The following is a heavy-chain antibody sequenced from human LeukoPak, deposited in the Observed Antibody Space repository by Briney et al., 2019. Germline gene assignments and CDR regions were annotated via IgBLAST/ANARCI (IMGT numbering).Heavy chain of an antibody. D-gene: IGHD3-22*01. CDR3: ARESRNYYDSSGYPY. CDR2: ISAYNGDT. V-gene: IGHV1-18*01. CDR1: GYTFTRYG. Sequence: ASVKVSCKASGYTFTRYGFSWVRQAPGQGLEWMGWISAYNGDTNYAQKLQGRVTMTTDTSTSTVYMELSRLRSDDTAVYYCARESRNYYDSSGYPYWGQGTLVTVSS. J-gene: IGHJ4*02.